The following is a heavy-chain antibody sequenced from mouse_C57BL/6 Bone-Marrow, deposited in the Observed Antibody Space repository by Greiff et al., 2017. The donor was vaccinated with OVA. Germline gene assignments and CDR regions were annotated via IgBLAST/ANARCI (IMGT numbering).Heavy chain of an antibody. Sequence: EVQLQQSGPVLVKPGASVKMSCKASGYTFTDYYMNWVKQSHGKSLEWIGVINPYNGGTSYNQKFKGKATLTVDKSSSTAYMELNSLTSEDSAVYYCAEQLRPLNFDYWGQGTTLTVSS. J-gene: IGHJ2*01. CDR3: AEQLRPLNFDY. CDR2: INPYNGGT. D-gene: IGHD3-2*02. V-gene: IGHV1-19*01. CDR1: GYTFTDYY.